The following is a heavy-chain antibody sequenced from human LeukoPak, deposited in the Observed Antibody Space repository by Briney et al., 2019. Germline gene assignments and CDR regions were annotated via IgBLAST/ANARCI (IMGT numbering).Heavy chain of an antibody. J-gene: IGHJ4*02. Sequence: GCGVRLSCTATGFMFSAYGMQGVGESPGKGLEWVAVISSDGSSKNYADSVKGRFSMSRDNSKNTLYLQMNSLRIEDTAVYYCAKDGDCGGGGCFPNNFNYWGQGTLVTVSS. CDR2: ISSDGSSK. V-gene: IGHV3-30*18. D-gene: IGHD2-15*01. CDR3: AKDGDCGGGGCFPNNFNY. CDR1: GFMFSAYG.